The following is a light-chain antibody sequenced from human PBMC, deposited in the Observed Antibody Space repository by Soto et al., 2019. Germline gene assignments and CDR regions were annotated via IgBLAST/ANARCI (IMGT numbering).Light chain of an antibody. J-gene: IGKJ5*01. CDR2: XAS. CDR3: QQYEGLPT. V-gene: IGKV1-33*01. Sequence: IQLTQCASTLSAYEGDRVTITFRARQGLXSLFNWYQEKPGKATKFLIDXASNFGTVVPSMFSGSGSGTDFTFSSSGLQPEDVETYYCQQYEGLPTFAQGTRLEI. CDR1: QGLXSL.